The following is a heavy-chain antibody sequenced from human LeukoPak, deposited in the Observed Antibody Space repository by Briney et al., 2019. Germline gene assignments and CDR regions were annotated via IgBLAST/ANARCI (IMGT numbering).Heavy chain of an antibody. Sequence: PSETLSLTCAVYGGSFSGYYWSWIRQPPGKGLEWIGEINHSGSTNYNPSLKSRVTISVDTSKNQFSLKLSSVTAADTAVYYRARQQSGAHWGQGTLVTVSS. CDR1: GGSFSGYY. V-gene: IGHV4-34*01. D-gene: IGHD7-27*01. CDR3: ARQQSGAH. J-gene: IGHJ4*02. CDR2: INHSGST.